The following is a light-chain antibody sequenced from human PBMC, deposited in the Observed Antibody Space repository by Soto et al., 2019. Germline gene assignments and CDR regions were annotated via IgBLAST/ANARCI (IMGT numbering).Light chain of an antibody. CDR2: HVT. CDR3: VSYAGDYGYI. Sequence: QSALSQPQSVCGAPRQAGTLSCTGTTSDVGAYDYASWHQHHPGKVPKLIMPHVTKRPSGVPDRLSGSKSGNTAALTISGLQAEAVADEYCVSYAGDYGYIFGTGTKLTVL. J-gene: IGLJ1*01. CDR1: TSDVGAYDY. V-gene: IGLV2-11*01.